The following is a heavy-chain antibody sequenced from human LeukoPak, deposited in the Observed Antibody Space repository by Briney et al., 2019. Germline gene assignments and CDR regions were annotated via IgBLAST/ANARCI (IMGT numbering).Heavy chain of an antibody. J-gene: IGHJ6*02. V-gene: IGHV1-18*01. CDR1: GYTFTSYG. Sequence: ASVKVSCKASGYTFTSYGISWVRQTPGQRLEWMGWTSAYNGNTNYAQKLQGRVTMTTDTSTSTAYMELRSLRSDDTAVYYCARMQRGYDTNYYYYGMDVWGQGTTVTVSS. CDR2: TSAYNGNT. D-gene: IGHD5-12*01. CDR3: ARMQRGYDTNYYYYGMDV.